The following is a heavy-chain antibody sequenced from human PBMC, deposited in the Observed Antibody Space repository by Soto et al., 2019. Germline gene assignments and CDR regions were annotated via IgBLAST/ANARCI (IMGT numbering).Heavy chain of an antibody. D-gene: IGHD2-15*01. CDR1: GGSISSDTFY. V-gene: IGHV4-31*03. J-gene: IGHJ4*02. CDR3: ARYCSGGSCLMSYFDY. Sequence: SETLSLTCTVSGGSISSDTFYWSCVRQHPGKGLEWIGYMYHRGSTYYSPSLKSRVSISKDTSKNQFSLMLSSVTAADTAVYYCARYCSGGSCLMSYFDYWGQGALVTVFS. CDR2: MYHRGST.